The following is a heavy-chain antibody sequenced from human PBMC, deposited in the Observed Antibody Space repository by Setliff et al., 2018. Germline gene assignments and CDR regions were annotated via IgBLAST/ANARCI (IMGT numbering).Heavy chain of an antibody. CDR1: RGSINSHY. J-gene: IGHJ4*02. V-gene: IGHV4-4*07. Sequence: SETLSLTCTVSRGSINSHYWSWIRQPAGKGLEWIGRIFGSGSTNYNPSLKSRVTMSIDTSKNQFFLKVRSVTAADTAVYYCARDRGSNDSPEDFDYWGLGTLVTVSS. CDR2: IFGSGST. D-gene: IGHD1-1*01. CDR3: ARDRGSNDSPEDFDY.